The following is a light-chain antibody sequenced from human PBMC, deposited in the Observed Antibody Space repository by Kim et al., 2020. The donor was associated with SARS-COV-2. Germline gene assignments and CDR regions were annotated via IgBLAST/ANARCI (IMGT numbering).Light chain of an antibody. V-gene: IGLV4-69*01. CDR3: QTWGIGIRV. J-gene: IGLJ2*01. CDR1: TGHSSYA. CDR2: LYSDGSH. Sequence: SVKLTCSPSTGHSSYAIAWHQQQPEKGPRFLMKLYSDGSHIKGDAIPDRFSGSSSWAELYLTISRLQSEDEAYYYCQTWGIGIRVFGGGTQLTVL.